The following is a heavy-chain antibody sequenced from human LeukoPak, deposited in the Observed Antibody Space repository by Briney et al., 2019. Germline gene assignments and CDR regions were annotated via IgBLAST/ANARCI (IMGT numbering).Heavy chain of an antibody. V-gene: IGHV4-34*01. D-gene: IGHD1-26*01. Sequence: KASETLSLTYAVYGGSFSGYYWSWIRQPPGKGLEWIGEINHSGSTNYNPSLKSRVTISVDTSKNQFSLKLSSVTAADTAVYYCARVMPYSGSYYASPVGVVPQYFDYWGQGTLVTVSS. CDR3: ARVMPYSGSYYASPVGVVPQYFDY. J-gene: IGHJ4*02. CDR1: GGSFSGYY. CDR2: INHSGST.